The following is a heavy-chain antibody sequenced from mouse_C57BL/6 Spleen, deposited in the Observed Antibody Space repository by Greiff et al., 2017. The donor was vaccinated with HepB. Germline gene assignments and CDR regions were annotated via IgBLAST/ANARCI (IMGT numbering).Heavy chain of an antibody. CDR1: GYTFTSYW. CDR2: IDPNSGGT. D-gene: IGHD2-3*01. V-gene: IGHV1-72*01. CDR3: ARDRDGYYGGYFGY. Sequence: VQLQQPGAELVKPGASVKLSCRASGYTFTSYWMHWVKQRPGRGLEWIASIDPNSGGTKYNEKFKSKATLTVDKPSSTAYMQLSSLTTEDAAVYYGARDRDGYYGGYFGYWGQGTPLTVS. J-gene: IGHJ2*01.